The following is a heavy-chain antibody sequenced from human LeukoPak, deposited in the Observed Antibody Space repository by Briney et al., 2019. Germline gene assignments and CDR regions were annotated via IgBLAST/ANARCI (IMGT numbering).Heavy chain of an antibody. CDR1: GFTFTIAW. CDR3: ATGPLDY. V-gene: IGHV3-15*05. Sequence: GGSLRLSCATSGFTFTIAWMSWVRQAPGKGLEWVGRIYSKTDGGTADYATAVKGRFTISRDNSKKTLYLQMNSLKIEDTAVYYCATGPLDYWGQGTLVTVSS. J-gene: IGHJ4*02. CDR2: IYSKTDGGTA.